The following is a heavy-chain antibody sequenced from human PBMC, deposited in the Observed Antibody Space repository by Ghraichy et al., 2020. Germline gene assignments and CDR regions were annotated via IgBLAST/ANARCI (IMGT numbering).Heavy chain of an antibody. Sequence: SETLSLTCAVYGGSFSGYYWSWIRQPPGKGLEWIGEINHSGSTNYNPSLKSRVTISVDTSKNQFSLKLSSVTAADTAVYYCARDLYGSGSYSYYGMDVWGQGTTVTVSS. CDR3: ARDLYGSGSYSYYGMDV. CDR1: GGSFSGYY. J-gene: IGHJ6*02. V-gene: IGHV4-34*01. D-gene: IGHD3-10*01. CDR2: INHSGST.